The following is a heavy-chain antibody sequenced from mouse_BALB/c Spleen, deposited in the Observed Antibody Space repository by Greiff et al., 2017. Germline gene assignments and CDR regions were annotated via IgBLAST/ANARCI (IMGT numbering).Heavy chain of an antibody. CDR1: GFSLSRYS. CDR2: IWGGGST. V-gene: IGHV2-6-4*01. D-gene: IGHD2-14*01. J-gene: IGHJ3*01. CDR3: ARQVRRTAWFAY. Sequence: VQRVESGPGLVAPSQSLSITCTVSGFSLSRYSVHWVRQPPGKGLEWLGMIWGGGSTDYNSALKSRLSISKDNSKSQVFLKMNSLQTDDTAMYYCARQVRRTAWFAYWGQGTLVTVSA.